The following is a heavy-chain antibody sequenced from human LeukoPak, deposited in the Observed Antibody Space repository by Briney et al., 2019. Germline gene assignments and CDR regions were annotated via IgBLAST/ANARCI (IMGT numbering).Heavy chain of an antibody. D-gene: IGHD4-23*01. V-gene: IGHV1-3*02. CDR3: ARSPGGNARTWLDY. J-gene: IGHJ4*02. CDR1: GYTFINYA. CDR2: TNVTTGNA. Sequence: ASVKVSCKASGYTFINYALHWVRQAPGQRLEWMGWTNVTTGNAKFSQDFEGRLTITIDKSASPGYMELSCLRSEDTAVYYCARSPGGNARTWLDYWGEGTLVTVSS.